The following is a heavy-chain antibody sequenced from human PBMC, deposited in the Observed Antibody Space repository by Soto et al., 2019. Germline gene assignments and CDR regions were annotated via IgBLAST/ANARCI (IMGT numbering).Heavy chain of an antibody. D-gene: IGHD3-10*01. Sequence: PGGSRRRSCTASGFTFGYHGVSWVRQAPGKGLEWEGYIRSRNYGGTTEYAASVKGRITISRDDSKSVANLQMNSLITEDTAVYYCTTSPLGVDAFDIWGQGTMVTVSS. V-gene: IGHV3-49*04. CDR3: TTSPLGVDAFDI. J-gene: IGHJ3*02. CDR2: IRSRNYGGTT. CDR1: GFTFGYHG.